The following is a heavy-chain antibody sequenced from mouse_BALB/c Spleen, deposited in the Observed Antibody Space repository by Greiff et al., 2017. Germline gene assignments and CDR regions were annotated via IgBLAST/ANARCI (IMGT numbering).Heavy chain of an antibody. CDR1: GYTFTSYN. CDR3: ARRGNSYYAMDY. D-gene: IGHD2-1*01. V-gene: IGHV1-12*01. CDR2: IYPGNGDT. Sequence: QVQLQQPGAELVKPGASVKMSCKASGYTFTSYNMHWVKQTPGQGLEWIGAIYPGNGDTSYNQKFKGKATLTADKSSSTAYMQLSSLTSEDSAVYYCARRGNSYYAMDYWGQGTSVTVSS. J-gene: IGHJ4*01.